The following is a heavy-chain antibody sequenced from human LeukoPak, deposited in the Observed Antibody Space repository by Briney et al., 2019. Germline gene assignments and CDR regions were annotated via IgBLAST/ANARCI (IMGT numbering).Heavy chain of an antibody. CDR3: AKDRGLYDVDAFDI. D-gene: IGHD3-16*02. Sequence: GGSLRLSCAASGFTFSSYGMHWVRQAPGKGLEWVAVISYDGSNKYYADSVKGRFTISRDNSKNTLYLQMNSLRAEDTAVYYCAKDRGLYDVDAFDIWGQGTMVTVSS. V-gene: IGHV3-30*18. CDR1: GFTFSSYG. CDR2: ISYDGSNK. J-gene: IGHJ3*02.